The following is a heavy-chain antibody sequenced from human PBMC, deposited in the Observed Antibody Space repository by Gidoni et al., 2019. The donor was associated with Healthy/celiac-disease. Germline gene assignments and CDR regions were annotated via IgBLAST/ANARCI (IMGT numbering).Heavy chain of an antibody. CDR2: IYSGGST. D-gene: IGHD4-17*01. CDR3: ASLMTTVTGNWFDP. CDR1: ALTVSSNY. V-gene: IGHV3-66*02. J-gene: IGHJ5*02. Sequence: EVQLVASGGGLVQPGGSLRLSCAASALTVSSNYMSWVRQAPGKGLGWVSVIYSGGSTYYADSVKGRFTISRDNSKNTLYLQMNSLRAEDTAVYYCASLMTTVTGNWFDPWGQGTLVTVSS.